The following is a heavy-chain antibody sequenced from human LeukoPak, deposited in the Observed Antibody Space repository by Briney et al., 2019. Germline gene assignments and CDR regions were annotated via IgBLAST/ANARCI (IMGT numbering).Heavy chain of an antibody. CDR2: IYHSGST. Sequence: SETLSLTCTVSGGSISSGSYYCSWIRQPRGRGLEWIGHIYHSGSTYYNPSVKGRVTISVDRSKNQFSLKLSSVTAADTAVYYCARDGYCSSTSCQSGRVDYYYYYYMDVWGKGTTVTVSS. J-gene: IGHJ6*03. D-gene: IGHD2-2*03. CDR3: ARDGYCSSTSCQSGRVDYYYYYYMDV. CDR1: GGSISSGSYY. V-gene: IGHV4-30-2*01.